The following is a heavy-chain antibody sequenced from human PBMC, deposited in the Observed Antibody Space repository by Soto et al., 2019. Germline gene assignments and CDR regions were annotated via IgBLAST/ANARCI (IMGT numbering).Heavy chain of an antibody. D-gene: IGHD4-17*01. Sequence: PGGSLRLSCAASGFTFDDYAMHWVRQAPGKGLEWVSGISWNSGSIGYADSVKGRFTISRDNAKNSLYLQMNSLRAEDTALYYCAKDSHSDYGDYSSNFGFDPWGQGTLVTVSS. CDR1: GFTFDDYA. V-gene: IGHV3-9*01. CDR2: ISWNSGSI. J-gene: IGHJ5*02. CDR3: AKDSHSDYGDYSSNFGFDP.